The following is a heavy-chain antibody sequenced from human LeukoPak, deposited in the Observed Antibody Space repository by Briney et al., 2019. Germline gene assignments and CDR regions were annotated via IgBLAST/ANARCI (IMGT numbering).Heavy chain of an antibody. V-gene: IGHV3-7*01. D-gene: IGHD6-13*01. CDR3: ARAAAGTSDY. J-gene: IGHJ4*02. CDR1: GFTFSSHW. Sequence: GGSLRLSCAASGFTFSSHWMSWVRQAPGKGLEWVANIKEDGSEKYYVDSVKGRFTISRDNAKNSLYLQMNSLRAEDTAVYYCARAAAGTSDYWGQGTLVIVSS. CDR2: IKEDGSEK.